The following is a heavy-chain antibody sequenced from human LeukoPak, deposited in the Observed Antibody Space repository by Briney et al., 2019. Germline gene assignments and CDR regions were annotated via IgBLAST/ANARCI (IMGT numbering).Heavy chain of an antibody. CDR3: ATQLWFPKAHYFDY. CDR2: IYHSGST. V-gene: IGHV4-38-2*01. D-gene: IGHD5-18*01. Sequence: GSIYHSGSTYYNPSLKSRVTISVDTSKNQFSLKLSSVTAADTAVYYCATQLWFPKAHYFDYWAREPWSPSPQ. J-gene: IGHJ4*02.